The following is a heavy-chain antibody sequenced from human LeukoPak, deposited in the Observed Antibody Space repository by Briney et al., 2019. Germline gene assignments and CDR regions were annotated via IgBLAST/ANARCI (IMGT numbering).Heavy chain of an antibody. CDR3: ARGVKYYYYYMDV. J-gene: IGHJ6*03. V-gene: IGHV3-7*04. D-gene: IGHD2-21*01. CDR2: IKQDGSEK. Sequence: PGGSLRLSCAASGFTFDTYWMSWVRQAPGKGLEWVANIKQDGSEKGCVDSVKGRSTISRDNAKNSLYLRMNSLRAEDTGVYYCARGVKYYYYYMDVWGKGTTVTVSS. CDR1: GFTFDTYW.